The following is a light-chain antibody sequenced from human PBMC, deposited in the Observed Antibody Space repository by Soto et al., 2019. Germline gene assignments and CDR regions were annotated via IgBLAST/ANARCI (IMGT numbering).Light chain of an antibody. CDR2: VAS. J-gene: IGKJ1*01. CDR1: QSITTY. CDR3: QHSYSTPPT. Sequence: DIQMTQSPSSLSVSVGDRVTITCRASQSITTYVNWYQQKPGKAPKFLIYVASSLQSGVPSRFSGSGSWTAFTLTISSLQPEDCSTYYCQHSYSTPPTFGQGIKVEIK. V-gene: IGKV1-39*01.